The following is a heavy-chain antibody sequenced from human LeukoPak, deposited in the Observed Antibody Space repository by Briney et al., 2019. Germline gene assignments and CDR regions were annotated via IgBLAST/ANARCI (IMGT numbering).Heavy chain of an antibody. CDR3: VRGRSAIDY. CDR2: IKNDGSED. CDR1: GFTFRTYG. J-gene: IGHJ4*02. Sequence: GGSLRLSCAASGFTFRTYGMNWVRQAPGKGLEWVANIKNDGSEDHCVSSVEGRFTISRDNNKNSLYLQLNSLRPEDTAVYYCVRGRSAIDYWGQGTRVTVSS. V-gene: IGHV3-7*04.